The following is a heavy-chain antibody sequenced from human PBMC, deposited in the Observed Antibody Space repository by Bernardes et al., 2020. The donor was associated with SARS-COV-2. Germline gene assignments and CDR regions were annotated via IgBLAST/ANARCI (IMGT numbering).Heavy chain of an antibody. V-gene: IGHV1-69*02. CDR1: GGSFSDYT. Sequence: SVKVSCRASGGSFSDYTFSWVRQAPGQGLEWMGRIIPILGITNYAQKFQGRVTITADTSTSTAYMDLSSVGSEDTAIYYCARGGTGYSSGWYYFDSWGQGTLVTVSS. D-gene: IGHD6-19*01. CDR3: ARGGTGYSSGWYYFDS. CDR2: IIPILGIT. J-gene: IGHJ4*02.